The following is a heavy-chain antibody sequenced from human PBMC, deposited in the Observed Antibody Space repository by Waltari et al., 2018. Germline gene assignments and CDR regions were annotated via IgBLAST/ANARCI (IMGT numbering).Heavy chain of an antibody. CDR1: GFPFSNHW. Sequence: EVRLVESGGDLVQPGGSLRLSCAASGFPFSNHWMTWVRQPAGKGLEWVANGNQHGNDMHYADSVKGRFTISRDNAKNSLYLQIDGLRGDDTAIYYCATNSDFRFDYWGQGTLVTVSS. J-gene: IGHJ4*02. D-gene: IGHD2-8*01. CDR3: ATNSDFRFDY. CDR2: GNQHGNDM. V-gene: IGHV3-7*03.